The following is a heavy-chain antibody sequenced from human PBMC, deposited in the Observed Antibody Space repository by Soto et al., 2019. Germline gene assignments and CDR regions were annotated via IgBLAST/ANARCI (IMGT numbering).Heavy chain of an antibody. CDR2: IYWNDDK. CDR1: GFSLSTSGLG. J-gene: IGHJ4*02. D-gene: IGHD6-19*01. V-gene: IGHV2-5*01. Sequence: SGPTLVNPTQTLTLTCTFSGFSLSTSGLGVGWIRQPPGKALEWLALIYWNDDKRYSPSLKARLTITKDTSKNQVVLTMTNMDPVDTATYYCAHRPSGWYLFDYWGQGTLVTVSS. CDR3: AHRPSGWYLFDY.